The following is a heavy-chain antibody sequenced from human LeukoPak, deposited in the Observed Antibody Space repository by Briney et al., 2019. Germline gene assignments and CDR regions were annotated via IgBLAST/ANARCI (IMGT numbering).Heavy chain of an antibody. Sequence: GGSLRLSCAASRFTFSNYAMSWVRQAPGKGLEWVSAISGSGGSTYYADSVKGRFTISRDNSKNTLYLQMNSLRAEDTAVYYCARDITSGTFDPWGQGTLVTVSS. CDR2: ISGSGGST. CDR3: ARDITSGTFDP. CDR1: RFTFSNYA. J-gene: IGHJ5*02. V-gene: IGHV3-23*01. D-gene: IGHD2-2*01.